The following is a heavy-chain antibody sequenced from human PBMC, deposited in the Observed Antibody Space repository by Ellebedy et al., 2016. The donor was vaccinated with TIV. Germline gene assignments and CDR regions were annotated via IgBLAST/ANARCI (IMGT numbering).Heavy chain of an antibody. J-gene: IGHJ5*02. CDR2: IYYSGRT. CDR1: GGSLSTYY. V-gene: IGHV4-59*01. D-gene: IGHD3-16*01. Sequence: SETLSLXXAVSGGSLSTYYWSWIRQPPGKGLEWIGYIYYSGRTNYNPSLKSRLTILVDRSKNQFSLKLSSVTAADTAVYYCARHQADYWGRFDPWGQGTQVTVSS. CDR3: ARHQADYWGRFDP.